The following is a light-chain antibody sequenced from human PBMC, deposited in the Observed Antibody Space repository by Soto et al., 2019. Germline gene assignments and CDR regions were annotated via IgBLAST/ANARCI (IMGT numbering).Light chain of an antibody. CDR3: SSYTRGNSWV. Sequence: QSVLTQPASVSGSPGQSITISCTGTSSDVGSSNYVSWYQHHPGKAPQLIIFDVSGRPSGVSHRFSGSKSGNTASLIISGLLAEDEAYYYCSSYTRGNSWVFGGGTKLTVL. CDR2: DVS. J-gene: IGLJ3*02. V-gene: IGLV2-14*03. CDR1: SSDVGSSNY.